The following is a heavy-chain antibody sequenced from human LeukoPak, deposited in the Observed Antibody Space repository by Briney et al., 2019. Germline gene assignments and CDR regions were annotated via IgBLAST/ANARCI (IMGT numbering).Heavy chain of an antibody. V-gene: IGHV4-34*01. J-gene: IGHJ5*02. D-gene: IGHD3-10*01. Sequence: SETLSLTCAVYGGSFSGYYWSWLRQPTGKGVGWIGEINHSGSTNYNPSLKSRVTISVDTSKNQFSLKLSSVTAADTAVYYCARGPHYYGSGSYWRVRWFDPWGQGTLVTVSS. CDR3: ARGPHYYGSGSYWRVRWFDP. CDR1: GGSFSGYY. CDR2: INHSGST.